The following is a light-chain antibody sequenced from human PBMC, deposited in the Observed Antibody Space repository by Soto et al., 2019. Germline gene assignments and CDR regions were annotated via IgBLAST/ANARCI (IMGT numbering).Light chain of an antibody. Sequence: DIQMTQSPSSLSASVGDKVTITCRANQGIGNHLAWYYQKPGEVPKLLIYAASTLQSGVSSRFSGSGSGTHFTLTIGSLQPDDVGTYYCQKCDSAPRTFGRGTKVQIK. J-gene: IGKJ1*01. CDR3: QKCDSAPRT. CDR2: AAS. V-gene: IGKV1-27*01. CDR1: QGIGNH.